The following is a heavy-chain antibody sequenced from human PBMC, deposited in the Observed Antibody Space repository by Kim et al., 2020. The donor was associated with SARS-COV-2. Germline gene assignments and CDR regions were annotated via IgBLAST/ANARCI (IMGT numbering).Heavy chain of an antibody. D-gene: IGHD3-3*01. V-gene: IGHV6-1*01. CDR1: GDSVSSNSAA. J-gene: IGHJ3*02. CDR3: ARGVLRFLEWPRAGFDI. CDR2: TYYRSKWYN. Sequence: SQTLSLTCAISGDSVSSNSAAWNWIRQSPSRGLEWLGRTYYRSKWYNDYAVSVKSRITINPDTSKNQFSLQLNSVTPEDTAVYYCARGVLRFLEWPRAGFDIWGQGTMVTVSS.